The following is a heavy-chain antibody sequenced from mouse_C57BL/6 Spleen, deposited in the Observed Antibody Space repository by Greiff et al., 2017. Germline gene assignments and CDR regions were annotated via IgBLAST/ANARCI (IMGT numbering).Heavy chain of an antibody. J-gene: IGHJ1*03. CDR1: GYTFTSYW. CDR3: ASTTVVSDWYFDV. D-gene: IGHD1-1*01. V-gene: IGHV1-7*01. Sequence: VQLQQSGAELAKPGASVKLSCKASGYTFTSYWMHWVKQRPGQGLEWIGYINPSSGYTKYNQKFKDKDTLTADKSSSTAYMQLSSLTYEDSAVYYCASTTVVSDWYFDVWGTGTTVTVSS. CDR2: INPSSGYT.